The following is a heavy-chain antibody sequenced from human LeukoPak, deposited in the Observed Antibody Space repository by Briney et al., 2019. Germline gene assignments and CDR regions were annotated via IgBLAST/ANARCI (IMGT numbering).Heavy chain of an antibody. CDR2: IKQDGSEK. V-gene: IGHV3-7*01. CDR1: GFTFSSYS. Sequence: GGSLRLSCAASGFTFSSYSMNWVRQAPGKGLEWVANIKQDGSEKYYVDSVKGRFTISRDNAKNSLYLQMNSLRAEDTAVYYCASRRAAADWGQGTLVTVSS. CDR3: ASRRAAAD. D-gene: IGHD6-13*01. J-gene: IGHJ4*02.